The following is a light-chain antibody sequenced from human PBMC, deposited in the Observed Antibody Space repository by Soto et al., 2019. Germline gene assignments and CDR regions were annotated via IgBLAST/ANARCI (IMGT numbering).Light chain of an antibody. Sequence: EVVMTQSPVTLSVSLGQRATLSCRASQTVSSHIAWYQQKPGQAPRLLISGVFVRATGIPGRFSGSGSGTEFTLTISSLQSEDFAVYYCLQYNDWWTFGQGTKVDIK. CDR2: GVF. CDR1: QTVSSH. CDR3: LQYNDWWT. V-gene: IGKV3D-15*01. J-gene: IGKJ1*01.